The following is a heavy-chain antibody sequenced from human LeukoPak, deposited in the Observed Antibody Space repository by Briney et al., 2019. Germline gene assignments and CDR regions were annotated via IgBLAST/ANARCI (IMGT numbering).Heavy chain of an antibody. D-gene: IGHD1-26*01. Sequence: ASVMVSCKVSGYTLTELSMHWVRQAPGKGLEWMGCFDPEDGETIYAQKFQGRVTMTEDTSTDTAYMELSSLRSEDTAVYYCATDITLELPQGYYYYGMDVWGQGTTVTVSS. CDR2: FDPEDGET. CDR1: GYTLTELS. V-gene: IGHV1-24*01. CDR3: ATDITLELPQGYYYYGMDV. J-gene: IGHJ6*02.